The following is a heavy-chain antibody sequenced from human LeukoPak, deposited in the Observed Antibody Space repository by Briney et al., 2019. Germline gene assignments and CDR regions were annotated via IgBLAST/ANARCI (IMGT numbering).Heavy chain of an antibody. V-gene: IGHV3-11*01. CDR2: IGGSGPTI. Sequence: GGSLRLSCAASGFTFSDYYMTWIRQAPGKGLEWVSYIGGSGPTIYYADSVEGRFTVSRDDAKNSLHLQMNSLRAEDTAVYYCARDRSGYYHGLDYWGQGILVTVSS. J-gene: IGHJ4*02. CDR3: ARDRSGYYHGLDY. D-gene: IGHD3-22*01. CDR1: GFTFSDYY.